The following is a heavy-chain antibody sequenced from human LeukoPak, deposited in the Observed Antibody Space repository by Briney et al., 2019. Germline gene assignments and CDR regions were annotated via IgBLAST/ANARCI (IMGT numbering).Heavy chain of an antibody. J-gene: IGHJ6*02. CDR3: ARDGYNWNYYGMDV. D-gene: IGHD1-20*01. V-gene: IGHV3-21*01. CDR1: GFTFSSYS. Sequence: GVSLRLSCAASGFTFSSYSMNWVRQAPGKGLEWVSSISSSSSYIYYADSVKGRFTISRDNAKNSLYLQMNSLRAEDTAVYYCARDGYNWNYYGMDVWGQGTTVTVSS. CDR2: ISSSSSYI.